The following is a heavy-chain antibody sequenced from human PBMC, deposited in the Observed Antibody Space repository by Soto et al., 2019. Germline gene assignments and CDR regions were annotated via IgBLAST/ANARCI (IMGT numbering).Heavy chain of an antibody. V-gene: IGHV3-33*01. CDR3: AGSSYGDYGQGGMDV. D-gene: IGHD4-17*01. CDR1: GFTFSSYG. J-gene: IGHJ6*02. Sequence: QVQLVESGGGVVQPGRSLRLSCAASGFTFSSYGMHWVRQAPGKGLEWVEVIWYDGSNKYYADSVKGRFTISSDNSQNALYLRMTSLRAEDTAVYYCAGSSYGDYGQGGMDVWGQGTTVTVSS. CDR2: IWYDGSNK.